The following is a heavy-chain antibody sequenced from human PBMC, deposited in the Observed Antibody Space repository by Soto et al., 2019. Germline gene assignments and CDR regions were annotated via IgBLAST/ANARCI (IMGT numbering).Heavy chain of an antibody. Sequence: GGSLRLSCAASGFTFSSYAMSWVRQAPGKGLEWVSAISGSGGSTYYADSVKGRFTISRDNSKNTLYLQMNSLRAEDTAVYYCAKGIGYCSSTSCSRYYYYMDVWGKGTTVTVSS. CDR1: GFTFSSYA. CDR2: ISGSGGST. D-gene: IGHD2-2*01. V-gene: IGHV3-23*01. J-gene: IGHJ6*03. CDR3: AKGIGYCSSTSCSRYYYYMDV.